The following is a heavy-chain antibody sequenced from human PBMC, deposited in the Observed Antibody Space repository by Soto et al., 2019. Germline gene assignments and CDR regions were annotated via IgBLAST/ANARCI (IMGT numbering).Heavy chain of an antibody. CDR1: EFSFSRNA. D-gene: IGHD3-16*01. CDR2: MWFDGRKK. J-gene: IGHJ3*02. V-gene: IGHV3-33*01. Sequence: QVLLVESGGGVVRPGRSLTLSCAAAEFSFSRNAMQWVPQAPGKGLEWVPVMWFDGRKKYYADSVKGRFTFSRDNSNNTLHLKMNSLSAEDTAVYYCARDRYYDAHGVERFDIWGLGTLVPVTS. CDR3: ARDRYYDAHGVERFDI.